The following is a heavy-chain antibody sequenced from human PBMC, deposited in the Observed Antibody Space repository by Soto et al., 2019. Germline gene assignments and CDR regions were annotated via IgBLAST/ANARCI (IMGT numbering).Heavy chain of an antibody. D-gene: IGHD3-10*01. V-gene: IGHV6-1*01. J-gene: IGHJ4*02. CDR2: TYYRSKWYN. Sequence: PSQTLSLTCVISGDSVSSNSAAWNWIRQSPSRGLEWLGRTYYRSKWYNDYAVSVKSRITINPDTSKNQFSLQLNSVTPEDTAVYYCARTNMVRGVIITFDYWGQGTLVTVSS. CDR1: GDSVSSNSAA. CDR3: ARTNMVRGVIITFDY.